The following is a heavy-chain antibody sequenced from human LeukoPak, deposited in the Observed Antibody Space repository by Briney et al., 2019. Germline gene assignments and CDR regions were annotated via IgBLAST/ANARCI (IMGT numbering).Heavy chain of an antibody. CDR1: GFTFSSYA. Sequence: PGGSLRLSCAASGFTFSSYAMHWVRQAPGKGLEWVAVISYDGSNKYYADSVKGRFTISRDSSKNTPFLQMNRLRPEDAAVYYCAKAPVTTCRGAYCYPFDYWGQGTLVTVSS. D-gene: IGHD2-21*01. CDR3: AKAPVTTCRGAYCYPFDY. V-gene: IGHV3-30*04. J-gene: IGHJ4*02. CDR2: ISYDGSNK.